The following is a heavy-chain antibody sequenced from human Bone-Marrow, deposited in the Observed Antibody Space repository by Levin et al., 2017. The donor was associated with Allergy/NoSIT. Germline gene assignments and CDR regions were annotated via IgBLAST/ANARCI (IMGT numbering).Heavy chain of an antibody. CDR2: LYSSGNT. CDR3: ARGGNSVFDF. V-gene: IGHV4-59*11. CDR1: GGSISGRY. D-gene: IGHD4-23*01. Sequence: SETLSLTCTVSGGSISGRYWSWIRQAPGKELEWIGYLYSSGNTHYNPSLESRVTFSIDTSNNQFSLKLRSVTAADTAVYYCARGGNSVFDFWGPGTLVTVSS. J-gene: IGHJ4*02.